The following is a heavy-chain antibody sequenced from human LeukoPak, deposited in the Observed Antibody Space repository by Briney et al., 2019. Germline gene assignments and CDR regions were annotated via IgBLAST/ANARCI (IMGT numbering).Heavy chain of an antibody. CDR2: ISSTTSYT. V-gene: IGHV3-11*03. Sequence: GGSLRLSCAASGFTFSDYYMSWIRQAPGKGLEWLSYISSTTSYTDYADSVKGRFTISRDNAKNSLYLQMNSLRAEDTAVYYCARSSYTSGSSYFDYWGQGTQVTVSA. CDR3: ARSSYTSGSSYFDY. J-gene: IGHJ4*02. CDR1: GFTFSDYY. D-gene: IGHD3-10*01.